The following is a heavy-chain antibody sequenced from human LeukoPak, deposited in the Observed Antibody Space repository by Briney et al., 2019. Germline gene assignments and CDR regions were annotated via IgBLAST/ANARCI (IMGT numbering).Heavy chain of an antibody. D-gene: IGHD6-19*01. V-gene: IGHV4-4*07. CDR3: ASAPIAVAGEVFDY. CDR1: GGSISSYY. J-gene: IGHJ4*02. CDR2: IYTSGST. Sequence: SETLSLTCTVSGGSISSYYWSWIRQPAGKGLEWIGRIYTSGSTNYNPSLKSRVTMSVDTSKNQFSLKLSSVTAADTAVYYCASAPIAVAGEVFDYWGQGTLVTVSS.